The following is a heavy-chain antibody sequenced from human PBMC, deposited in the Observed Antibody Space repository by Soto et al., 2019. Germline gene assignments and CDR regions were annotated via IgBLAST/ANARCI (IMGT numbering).Heavy chain of an antibody. Sequence: QVQLVESGGGVVQPGRSLRLSCAASGFTFSSYGMHWVRQAPGKGLEWVAVISYDGSNKYYADSVKGRFTISRDNSKNNLYLQMNSRNAEDTPVYYCANGSLWFGPWGQGTLVTVSS. CDR1: GFTFSSYG. V-gene: IGHV3-30*18. CDR3: ANGSLWFGP. J-gene: IGHJ5*02. CDR2: ISYDGSNK. D-gene: IGHD2-15*01.